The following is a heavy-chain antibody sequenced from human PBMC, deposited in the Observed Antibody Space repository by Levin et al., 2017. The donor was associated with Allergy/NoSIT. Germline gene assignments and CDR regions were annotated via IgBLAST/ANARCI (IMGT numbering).Heavy chain of an antibody. CDR2: INPSGGST. CDR1: GYDFSSYY. D-gene: IGHD6-13*01. CDR3: ARGDFSSYADLSDFTS. J-gene: IGHJ4*02. V-gene: IGHV1-46*01. Sequence: GESLKISCKASGYDFSSYYIHWVRQAPGQGLEWMGIINPSGGSTSYAQKFQGRVTMTADTSTNRVYMDLSSLRSEDTAVYYCARGDFSSYADLSDFTSWGQGTLVTVSS.